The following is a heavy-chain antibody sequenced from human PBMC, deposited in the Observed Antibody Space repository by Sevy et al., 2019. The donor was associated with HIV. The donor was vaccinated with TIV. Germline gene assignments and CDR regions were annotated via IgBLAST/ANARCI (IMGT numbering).Heavy chain of an antibody. V-gene: IGHV4-39*01. CDR2: INYSGST. Sequence: SETLSLTCTVSGASISSSGYYWGWIRQPPGKGLEWIASINYSGSTFYNPSLKSRVTISSDTSKNQFSLKLNSVTGADTAIYYCAGPTLTYSSGWSDYDSWGQGTVVTVSS. CDR1: GASISSSGYY. CDR3: AGPTLTYSSGWSDYDS. D-gene: IGHD6-19*01. J-gene: IGHJ4*02.